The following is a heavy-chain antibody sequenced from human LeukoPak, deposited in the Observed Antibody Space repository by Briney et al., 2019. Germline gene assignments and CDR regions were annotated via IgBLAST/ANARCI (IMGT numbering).Heavy chain of an antibody. CDR2: ISYDGSNK. D-gene: IGHD3-9*01. CDR3: AKESDAYYDILTGCLDV. CDR1: GFTFSSYG. J-gene: IGHJ6*02. Sequence: GGSLRLSCAASGFTFSSYGMHWVRQAPGKGLEWVAVISYDGSNKYYADSVKGRFTISRDNSKNTLYLQMNSLRAEDTAVYYCAKESDAYYDILTGCLDVWGQGTTVTVSS. V-gene: IGHV3-30*18.